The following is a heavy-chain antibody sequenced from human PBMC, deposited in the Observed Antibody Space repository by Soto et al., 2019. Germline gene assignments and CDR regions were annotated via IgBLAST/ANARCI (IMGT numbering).Heavy chain of an antibody. CDR2: ISAGGGSS. CDR1: GFSFSSYA. Sequence: EVQLWESGGGLVQPGGSLRLSCGASGFSFSSYAMSWVRQAPGKGLEWVSVISAGGGSSHYADSVKGRFTISRDNSKKTLFLQMNSLRAEDTAVYYCVKEERYYDILTGYYNWGQGTLVTVSS. V-gene: IGHV3-23*01. J-gene: IGHJ4*02. D-gene: IGHD3-9*01. CDR3: VKEERYYDILTGYYN.